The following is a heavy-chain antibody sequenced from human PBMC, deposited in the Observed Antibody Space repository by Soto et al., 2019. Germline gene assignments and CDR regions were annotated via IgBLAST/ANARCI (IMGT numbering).Heavy chain of an antibody. Sequence: SETLSLTCAVYGGSFSGYYWSWIRQPPGKGMEWIGEINHSGSTNYNPSLKSRVTISVDTSKNQFSLKLSSVTAADTAVYYCARGPPQAAAPTGDYWGQGTLVTVSS. D-gene: IGHD6-13*01. CDR1: GGSFSGYY. CDR2: INHSGST. J-gene: IGHJ4*02. CDR3: ARGPPQAAAPTGDY. V-gene: IGHV4-34*01.